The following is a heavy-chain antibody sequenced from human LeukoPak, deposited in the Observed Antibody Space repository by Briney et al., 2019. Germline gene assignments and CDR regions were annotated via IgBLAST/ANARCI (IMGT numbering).Heavy chain of an antibody. J-gene: IGHJ4*02. Sequence: PSETPSLTCAASGYSISSGYYWGWIRQPPGKGLEWIGSIYHSGSTYYNPSLKSRVTISLDTSKNQFSLKLSSVTAADTAVYYCARAQSYYHSSGYYYASFFDHWGQGTLVTVSS. D-gene: IGHD3-22*01. CDR1: GYSISSGYY. CDR2: IYHSGST. V-gene: IGHV4-38-2*01. CDR3: ARAQSYYHSSGYYYASFFDH.